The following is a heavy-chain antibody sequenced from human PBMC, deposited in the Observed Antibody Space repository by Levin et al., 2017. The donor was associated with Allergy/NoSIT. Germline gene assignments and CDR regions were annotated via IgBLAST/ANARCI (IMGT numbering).Heavy chain of an antibody. V-gene: IGHV4-4*02. CDR3: ARVGGTYRYYYYMDV. D-gene: IGHD6-19*01. CDR1: GGSISSSNW. J-gene: IGHJ6*03. CDR2: IYHSGST. Sequence: SETLSLTCAVSGGSISSSNWWSWVRQPPGKGLDWIGEIYHSGSTNYDPSLKSRVTISVDKSKNQFSLKLSSVTAADTAVYYCARVGGTYRYYYYMDVWGKGTTVTVSS.